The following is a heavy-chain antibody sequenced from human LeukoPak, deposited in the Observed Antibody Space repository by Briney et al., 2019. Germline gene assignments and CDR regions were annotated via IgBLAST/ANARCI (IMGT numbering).Heavy chain of an antibody. D-gene: IGHD5-12*01. CDR1: GYSINSGNH. J-gene: IGHJ4*02. CDR2: IHYSGST. Sequence: SETLSLTCAVSGYSINSGNHWGWIRQPPEKGLEWIGSIHYSGSTNYNPSLKSRVTISIYTSNNHFSLKLSYMNAADTDVYYCARLWGYQNGNFDYWQGGALVAVSS. CDR3: ARLWGYQNGNFDY. V-gene: IGHV4-38-2*01.